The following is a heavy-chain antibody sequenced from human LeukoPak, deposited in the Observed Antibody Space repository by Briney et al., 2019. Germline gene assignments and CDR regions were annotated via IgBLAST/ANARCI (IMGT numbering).Heavy chain of an antibody. J-gene: IGHJ3*02. CDR2: ISSSSNFI. D-gene: IGHD3-10*01. V-gene: IGHV3-21*04. CDR1: GFTFTTFR. CDR3: AKGLTRWFGELFGAFDI. Sequence: GSLRLSCAASGFTFTTFRMTWVRQAPGKGLEWVSTISSSSNFIYYADSVKGRFTISRDNSKNTLYLQMNSLRAEDTAVYYCAKGLTRWFGELFGAFDIWGQGTMVTVSS.